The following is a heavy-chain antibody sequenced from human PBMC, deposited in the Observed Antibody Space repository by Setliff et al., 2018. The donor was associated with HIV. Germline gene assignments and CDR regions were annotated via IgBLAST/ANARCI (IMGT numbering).Heavy chain of an antibody. CDR2: VDPEDGET. Sequence: ASVKVSCKASGYTFTDYYMHWVKQAPGKGPEWMGRVDPEDGETIYAEKFQGRVTITADTSTDTAYMELSGLRSEGTAVYYCAIDGAGGWLRPMPDYWGQGTLVTVSS. CDR3: AIDGAGGWLRPMPDY. D-gene: IGHD5-12*01. J-gene: IGHJ4*02. CDR1: GYTFTDYY. V-gene: IGHV1-69-2*01.